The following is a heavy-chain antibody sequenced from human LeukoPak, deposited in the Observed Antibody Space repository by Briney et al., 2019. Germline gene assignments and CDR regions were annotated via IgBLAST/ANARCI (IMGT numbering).Heavy chain of an antibody. CDR2: IYYSGST. V-gene: IGHV4-31*03. J-gene: IGHJ6*02. Sequence: PSQTLSLTCTVSGGSISSGGYYWRWIRQHPGKGLEWIGYIYYSGSTYYNPSLKSRVTISVDKSKNQFSLKLSSVTAADTAVYYCAGATGDDYGDYGMDVWGQGTTVTVSS. CDR1: GGSISSGGYY. D-gene: IGHD4-17*01. CDR3: AGATGDDYGDYGMDV.